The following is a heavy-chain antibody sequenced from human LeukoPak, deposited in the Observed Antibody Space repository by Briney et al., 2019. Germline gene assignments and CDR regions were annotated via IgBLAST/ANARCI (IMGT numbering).Heavy chain of an antibody. V-gene: IGHV4-59*01. J-gene: IGHJ4*02. CDR3: ARSLRWSGYYGSYYFDY. CDR2: IYYSGST. Sequence: PSETLSLTCTISGGSISRYYWTWIRQPPGKGLEWIGYIYYSGSTKYNPSLKSRVTISVDTSKNQFSLKLSSVTAADTAVYYCARSLRWSGYYGSYYFDYWGQGTLVTVSS. D-gene: IGHD3-3*01. CDR1: GGSISRYY.